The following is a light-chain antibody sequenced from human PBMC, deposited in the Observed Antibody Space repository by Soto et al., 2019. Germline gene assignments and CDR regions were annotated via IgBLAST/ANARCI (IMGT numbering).Light chain of an antibody. CDR1: SSNIGAGYD. CDR2: ANS. J-gene: IGLJ1*01. V-gene: IGLV1-40*01. CDR3: QSYDSSLSDNCV. Sequence: QSVLTQPPSVSGAPGQRVTISCTGSSSNIGAGYDVHWYQQLPGKAPKLLIYANSNRPSGVPDRFSGSKSGTSASLAITGLQADDEADYYCQSYDSSLSDNCVFATGTKVTVL.